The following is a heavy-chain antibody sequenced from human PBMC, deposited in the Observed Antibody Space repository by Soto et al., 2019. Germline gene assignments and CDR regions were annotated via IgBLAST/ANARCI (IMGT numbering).Heavy chain of an antibody. Sequence: EVQLVESGGDLVQPGGSLRLSCAASGFTFSSYWMHWVRQPPGKGLVWVSRMNTDGSSTTYADSVKGRFTISRDNAKNRLYLQMNSLRAEETAVYYCARDLDYGGNPRGYWGQGTLVTVSS. CDR2: MNTDGSST. D-gene: IGHD4-17*01. J-gene: IGHJ4*02. CDR1: GFTFSSYW. V-gene: IGHV3-74*01. CDR3: ARDLDYGGNPRGY.